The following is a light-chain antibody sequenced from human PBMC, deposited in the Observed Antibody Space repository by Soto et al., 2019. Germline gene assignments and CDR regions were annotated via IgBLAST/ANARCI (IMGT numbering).Light chain of an antibody. J-gene: IGKJ5*01. Sequence: EMVLTQSPGTLSLSPVERATLSCRASQSISSNSLAWYQQKPGQAPRLFIYFASSRATGIPDRFIGSGSGTHFTLTISRLEPEDFALYYCQQYGSSPRISFGQGTRLEIK. CDR1: QSISSNS. CDR2: FAS. V-gene: IGKV3-20*01. CDR3: QQYGSSPRIS.